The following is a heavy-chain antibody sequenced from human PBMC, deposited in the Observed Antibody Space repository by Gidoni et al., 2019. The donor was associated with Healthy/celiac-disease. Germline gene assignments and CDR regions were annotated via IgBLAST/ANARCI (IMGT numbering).Heavy chain of an antibody. CDR3: ARGVLN. Sequence: QVQLPHWGAGLLKPSETLSLTCAVYGGSFSGYYWSWIRQPPGKGLEWIGEINHSGSTNYNPSLKSRDTISVDTSKNQFSLKLSSVTAADTAVYYCARGVLNWGQGTLVTVSS. CDR1: GGSFSGYY. D-gene: IGHD2-8*02. CDR2: INHSGST. V-gene: IGHV4-34*01. J-gene: IGHJ4*02.